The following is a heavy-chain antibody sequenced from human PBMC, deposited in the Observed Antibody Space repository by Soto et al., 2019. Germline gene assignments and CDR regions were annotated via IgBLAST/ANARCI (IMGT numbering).Heavy chain of an antibody. D-gene: IGHD6-19*01. CDR1: GFTFTSYA. J-gene: IGHJ4*02. CDR3: ATTQMASNHFDY. V-gene: IGHV3-23*01. CDR2: ISGSGTRT. Sequence: PGGSLRLSCAASGFTFTSYAMSWVRQAPGKGLERVSTISGSGTRTYYADSVKGRFSISRDNSKNTLYLQMNSLRAEDTAVYYCATTQMASNHFDYWDQGTLVTVSS.